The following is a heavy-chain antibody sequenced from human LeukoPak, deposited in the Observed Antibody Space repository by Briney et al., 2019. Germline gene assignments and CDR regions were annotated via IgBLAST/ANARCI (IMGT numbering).Heavy chain of an antibody. J-gene: IGHJ6*03. CDR2: IYHSGST. Sequence: PSGTLSLTCAVSGGSISSSNWWSWVRQPPGKGLEWIGEIYHSGSTNYNPSLKSRVTISVDKSKNQFSLKLSSVTAADTAVYYCARETSYSSYYYYMDVWGKGTTVTVSS. D-gene: IGHD6-13*01. CDR1: GGSISSSNW. V-gene: IGHV4-4*02. CDR3: ARETSYSSYYYYMDV.